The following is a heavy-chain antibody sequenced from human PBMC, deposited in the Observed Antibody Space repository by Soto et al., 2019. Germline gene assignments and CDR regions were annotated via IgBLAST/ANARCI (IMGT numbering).Heavy chain of an antibody. Sequence: TLTELSMHWVRQAPGKGLEWMGGFDPEDGETIYPQKFQGRVTMAEDTSTDTAYMELSSLRSEDTAVYYCATGRDYGGNPGDYWGQGTLVTVSS. CDR3: ATGRDYGGNPGDY. J-gene: IGHJ4*02. CDR2: FDPEDGET. V-gene: IGHV1-24*01. CDR1: TLTELS. D-gene: IGHD4-17*01.